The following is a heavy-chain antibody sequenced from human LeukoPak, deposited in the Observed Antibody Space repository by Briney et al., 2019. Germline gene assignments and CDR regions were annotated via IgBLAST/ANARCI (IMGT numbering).Heavy chain of an antibody. J-gene: IGHJ4*02. CDR2: ISSTGNHI. Sequence: GSLRLSCVASGFTVSDYYMSWLRQAPGKGLEWVSYISSTGNHINYADSVTGRFTISRDSAKNSLYLQMSSLTVEDTAIHYCAREGTGSLAYWGQGVLVTVSS. V-gene: IGHV3-11*01. CDR3: AREGTGSLAY. CDR1: GFTVSDYY. D-gene: IGHD1-1*01.